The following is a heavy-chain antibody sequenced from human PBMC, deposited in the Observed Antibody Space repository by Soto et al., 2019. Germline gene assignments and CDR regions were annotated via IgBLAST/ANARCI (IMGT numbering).Heavy chain of an antibody. CDR2: INPSGGST. CDR3: AQSAAGYSSSWFGIRDY. D-gene: IGHD6-13*01. Sequence: ASVKVSCKASGYTFTSYYMHWVRQAPGQGLEWMGIINPSGGSTSYAQKFQGRVTMTRDTSTSTVYMELSSLRSEDTAVYYCAQSAAGYSSSWFGIRDYWGQGTLVTVSS. CDR1: GYTFTSYY. V-gene: IGHV1-46*01. J-gene: IGHJ4*02.